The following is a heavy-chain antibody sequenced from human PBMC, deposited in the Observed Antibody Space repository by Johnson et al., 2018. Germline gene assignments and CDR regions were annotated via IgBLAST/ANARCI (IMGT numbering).Heavy chain of an antibody. CDR2: IHWNGGSS. V-gene: IGHV3-20*04. Sequence: VQLVESGGGVVRPGGSLRLSCAASGFTFDNYGMNWVRQAPGRGLEWVSHIHWNGGSSGYGDSVKGRFTISRDNAKNSLYQQMNSLRAEDTAFYYCARARGYGDGYAFDIWGHGTLVTVSA. D-gene: IGHD4-17*01. J-gene: IGHJ3*02. CDR1: GFTFDNYG. CDR3: ARARGYGDGYAFDI.